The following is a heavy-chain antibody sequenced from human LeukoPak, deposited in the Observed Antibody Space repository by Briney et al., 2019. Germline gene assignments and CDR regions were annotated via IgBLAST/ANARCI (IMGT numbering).Heavy chain of an antibody. J-gene: IGHJ4*02. Sequence: GGSLRLSLAASGFTFSDYAMTWVRQAPGKGRDWVSTTSGSGYTPYYTDSVKGRFTISRDNSKNTLSLQMKMLRVEDTAVYYCVKDRGYWSSSSCYGFDYWGQGTLVTVSS. CDR3: VKDRGYWSSSSCYGFDY. CDR2: TSGSGYTP. V-gene: IGHV3-23*01. D-gene: IGHD2-2*01. CDR1: GFTFSDYA.